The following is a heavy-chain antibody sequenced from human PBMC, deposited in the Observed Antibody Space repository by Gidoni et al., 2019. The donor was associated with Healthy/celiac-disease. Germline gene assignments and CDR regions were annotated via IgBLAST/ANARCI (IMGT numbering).Heavy chain of an antibody. Sequence: QLQLQQWGAGLLKPSETLSLTCAVYGGSFSGYYWSWIRQPPGKGLEWIEEINHSGSTNYNPSLKSRVTISVDTSKNQFSLKLSSVTAADTAVYYCARGEEGPGHLGYWGQGTLVTVSS. CDR3: ARGEEGPGHLGY. J-gene: IGHJ4*02. CDR2: INHSGST. V-gene: IGHV4-34*01. CDR1: GGSFSGYY.